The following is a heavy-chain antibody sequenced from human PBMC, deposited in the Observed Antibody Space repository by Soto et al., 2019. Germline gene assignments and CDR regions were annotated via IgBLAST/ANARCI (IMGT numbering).Heavy chain of an antibody. CDR2: IYYSGST. CDR3: ARDCGSGHYNWFYP. Sequence: PSENLSLTCTVSGGSISSGDYYWSWIRQPPGKGLEWIGYIYYSGSTYYNPSLKSRVTISVDTSKNQFSLKLSSVTAADTAVYFCARDCGSGHYNWFYPWGQGTLVTVSS. J-gene: IGHJ5*02. V-gene: IGHV4-30-4*01. D-gene: IGHD3-22*01. CDR1: GGSISSGDYY.